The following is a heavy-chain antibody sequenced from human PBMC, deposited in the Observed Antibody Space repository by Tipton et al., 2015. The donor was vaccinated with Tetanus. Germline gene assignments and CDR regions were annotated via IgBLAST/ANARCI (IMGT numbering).Heavy chain of an antibody. CDR2: INSGGST. CDR3: ARDVLGFGESDYGMDV. CDR1: GFTVSSNY. Sequence: EMQLVQSGGGLIQPGGSLRLSCAASGFTVSSNYMSWVRQAPGKGLEWVSDINSGGSTYYADSVKGRFTISRDNSKNTLYLQMNSLRAEDTAVYYCARDVLGFGESDYGMDVWGQGTTVTVSS. J-gene: IGHJ6*02. D-gene: IGHD3-10*01. V-gene: IGHV3-53*01.